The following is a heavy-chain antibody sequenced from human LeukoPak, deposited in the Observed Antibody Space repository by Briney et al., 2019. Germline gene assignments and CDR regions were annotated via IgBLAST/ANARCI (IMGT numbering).Heavy chain of an antibody. V-gene: IGHV3-30-3*01. D-gene: IGHD3-22*01. Sequence: GGSLRLSCAASGFTFSNYWMTWVRQAPGKGLEWVALISYDGSNKYYADSVKGRFTISRDNSKSTLYLQMNSLRAEDTAVYYCARDQDAPLPFASGYPPYFQHWGQGTLVTVSS. CDR2: ISYDGSNK. CDR3: ARDQDAPLPFASGYPPYFQH. CDR1: GFTFSNYW. J-gene: IGHJ1*01.